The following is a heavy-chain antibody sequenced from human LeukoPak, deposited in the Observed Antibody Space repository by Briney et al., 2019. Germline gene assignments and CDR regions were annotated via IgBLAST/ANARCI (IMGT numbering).Heavy chain of an antibody. CDR2: TSGSGDT. D-gene: IGHD5-18*01. V-gene: IGHV3-23*01. CDR3: AKEGGYNYGYLDY. CDR1: GFTYSIYA. Sequence: GGSLRLSCAVSGFTYSIYAMSWVRQAPGKGLEGVSTTSGSGDTYYVDSVKGRFTISRDNSKNTLYLQMNSLRAEDTAVYYCAKEGGYNYGYLDYWGQGTLVTVSS. J-gene: IGHJ4*02.